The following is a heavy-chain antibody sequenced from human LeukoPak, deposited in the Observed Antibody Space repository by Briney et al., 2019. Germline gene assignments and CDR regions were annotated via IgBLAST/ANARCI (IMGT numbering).Heavy chain of an antibody. J-gene: IGHJ6*03. Sequence: PGESLKISCKGSGYTFSSYWISWVRQMPGKGLEWMGIIYPDDSDTRYSPAFQGQVTTSADKSISTAYLQWSNLKASDTAMYYCARLAYCSNDVCYSNYYYSMDVWGKGTTVTVSS. CDR2: IYPDDSDT. D-gene: IGHD2-8*01. V-gene: IGHV5-51*01. CDR1: GYTFSSYW. CDR3: ARLAYCSNDVCYSNYYYSMDV.